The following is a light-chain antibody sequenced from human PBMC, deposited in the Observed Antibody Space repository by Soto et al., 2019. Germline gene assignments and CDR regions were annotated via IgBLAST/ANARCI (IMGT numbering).Light chain of an antibody. CDR1: QSISSW. V-gene: IGKV1-5*01. CDR3: QHYNNYWT. J-gene: IGKJ1*01. CDR2: DAS. Sequence: DIKMTQSPSTLSASVGDRVTITCRASQSISSWLAWYQQKPGKAPKLLIYDASSLESGVPSRFSGSGSETEFTLTISSLQPDDFATYYCQHYNNYWTFGQGTKVDIK.